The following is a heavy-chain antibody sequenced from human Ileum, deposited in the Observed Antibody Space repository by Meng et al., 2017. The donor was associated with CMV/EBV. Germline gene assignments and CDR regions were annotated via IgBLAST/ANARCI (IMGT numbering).Heavy chain of an antibody. CDR1: GDTLSSDG. V-gene: IGHV1-69*05. D-gene: IGHD2-2*01. CDR2: IIRVCGSS. J-gene: IGHJ4*02. CDR3: SRGGGHCSRTSCYDY. Sequence: SVKVSCKAFGDTLSSDGMNWVRQAPGQGLEWVGGIIRVCGSSNYAPKFQGRVTITTDESRTTAYMEMNSLRSEDSAVYYCSRGGGHCSRTSCYDYWGQGTLVTVSS.